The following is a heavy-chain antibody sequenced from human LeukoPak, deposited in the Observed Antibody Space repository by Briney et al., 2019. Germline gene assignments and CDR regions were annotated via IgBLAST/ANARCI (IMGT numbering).Heavy chain of an antibody. V-gene: IGHV4-34*01. J-gene: IGHJ4*02. D-gene: IGHD2-2*01. CDR1: GGSFSGYY. CDR3: ARGGYCSSTSCYRRGRMGYFDY. CDR2: INHSGST. Sequence: SETLSLTCAAYGGSFSGYYWSWIRQPPGKGLEWIGEINHSGSTNYNPSLKSRVTISVDTSKNQFSLKLSSVTAADTAVYYCARGGYCSSTSCYRRGRMGYFDYWGQGTLVTVSS.